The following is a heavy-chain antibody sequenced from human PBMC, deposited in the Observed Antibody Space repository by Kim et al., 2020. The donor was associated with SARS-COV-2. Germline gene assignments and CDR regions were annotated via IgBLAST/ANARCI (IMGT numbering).Heavy chain of an antibody. D-gene: IGHD6-19*01. CDR1: GFTFSSYW. CDR3: ARDPDRSGWSTFDY. Sequence: GGALRLSCAASGFTFSSYWMHWVRQAPGKGLVWVSRIKSDWNSIYYADFVKGRFTISRDNAKNTPFLQMNSLRAEDTAVDYCARDPDRSGWSTFDYWGQG. J-gene: IGHJ4*02. V-gene: IGHV3-74*01. CDR2: IKSDWNSI.